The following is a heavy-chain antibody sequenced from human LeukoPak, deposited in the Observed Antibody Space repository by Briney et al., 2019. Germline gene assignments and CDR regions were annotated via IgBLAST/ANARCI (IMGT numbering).Heavy chain of an antibody. Sequence: GGSLRLSCAVSGFIFNSYAMSWVRQAPEKGLEWVATISGSGGGTYYADSVKGRFTISRDDSKNTLYLQMNSLRAEDTAVYYCVKDLGRYRNNCFDYWGQGTLVTVSS. J-gene: IGHJ4*02. CDR3: VKDLGRYRNNCFDY. V-gene: IGHV3-23*01. D-gene: IGHD1-26*01. CDR1: GFIFNSYA. CDR2: ISGSGGGT.